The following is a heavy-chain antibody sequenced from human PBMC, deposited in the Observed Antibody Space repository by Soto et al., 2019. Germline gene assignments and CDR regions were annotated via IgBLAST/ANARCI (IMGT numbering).Heavy chain of an antibody. Sequence: QVQLVESGGGVVQPGRSLRLSCAASGFTFSSYGMHWVRQAPGKGLEWVAVISYDGSNKYYADSVKGRFTISRDNSKNTRYLQMNGLRAGDTAGYYCAKAGGSYVPADAFDIWGQGTMVTVSS. J-gene: IGHJ3*02. CDR2: ISYDGSNK. V-gene: IGHV3-30*18. CDR3: AKAGGSYVPADAFDI. CDR1: GFTFSSYG. D-gene: IGHD1-26*01.